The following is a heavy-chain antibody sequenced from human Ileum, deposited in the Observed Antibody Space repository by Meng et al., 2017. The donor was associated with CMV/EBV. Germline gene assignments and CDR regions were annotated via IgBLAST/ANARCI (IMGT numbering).Heavy chain of an antibody. CDR1: SYA. J-gene: IGHJ4*02. Sequence: SYAISWVRQAPGQGLEWMGGIIPIFGTANYAQKFQGRVTITTDESTSTAYMELSSLRSEDTAVYYCASLVLSPRYGGEMGEGGSFDYWGQGTLVTVSS. D-gene: IGHD4/OR15-4a*01. V-gene: IGHV1-69*05. CDR2: IIPIFGTA. CDR3: ASLVLSPRYGGEMGEGGSFDY.